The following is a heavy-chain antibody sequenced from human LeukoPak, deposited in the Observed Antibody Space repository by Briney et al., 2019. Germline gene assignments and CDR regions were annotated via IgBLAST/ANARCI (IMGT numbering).Heavy chain of an antibody. V-gene: IGHV4-59*01. Sequence: SETLSLTCTVSGGSISSYYWSWIRQPPGKGLEWIGYIYYSGSTNYNPSLRIRVTISVDTSKNQFSLKLSSVTAADTAVYYCAREHSSGYHDYWGQGTLVTVSS. CDR3: AREHSSGYHDY. CDR2: IYYSGST. D-gene: IGHD3-22*01. CDR1: GGSISSYY. J-gene: IGHJ4*02.